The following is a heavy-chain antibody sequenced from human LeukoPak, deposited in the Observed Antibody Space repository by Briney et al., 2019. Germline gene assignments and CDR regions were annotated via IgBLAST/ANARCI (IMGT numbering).Heavy chain of an antibody. CDR3: ASVARLLAD. Sequence: GGSLRLSCAASGFTFSDYYMNWIRQAPGKGLEYIAYISQSGADVSYADSVKGRFTVSRGNAKNSVFLQMNSLTAEDTAVYYCASVARLLADWGQGTLVTGSS. CDR2: ISQSGADV. V-gene: IGHV3-11*01. CDR1: GFTFSDYY. J-gene: IGHJ4*02. D-gene: IGHD3-9*01.